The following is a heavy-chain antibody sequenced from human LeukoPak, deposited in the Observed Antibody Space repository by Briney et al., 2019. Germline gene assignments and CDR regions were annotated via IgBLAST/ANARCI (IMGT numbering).Heavy chain of an antibody. V-gene: IGHV1-46*01. CDR2: INPSGGST. CDR3: ATVRSGYDSNYYYYGMDV. D-gene: IGHD5-12*01. Sequence: GASVKVSCKASGYTFTSYYMHWVRQAPGQGLEWMGIINPSGGSTSYAQKFQGRVTMTEDTSTDTAYMELSSLRSEDTAVYYCATVRSGYDSNYYYYGMDVWGQGTTVTVSS. J-gene: IGHJ6*02. CDR1: GYTFTSYY.